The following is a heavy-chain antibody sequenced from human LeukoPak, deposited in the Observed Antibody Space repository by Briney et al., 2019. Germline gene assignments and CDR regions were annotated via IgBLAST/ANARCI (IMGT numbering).Heavy chain of an antibody. V-gene: IGHV3-21*01. Sequence: GGSLRLSCAASGFTFSTYSMNWVRQAPHKGLEWVSSISRSSGSIYYADSVKGRFTISRDNAKNSLYLQMNSLRAEDTAVYYCARSGSLPTNDAFDIWGQGTMVTVSS. CDR3: ARSGSLPTNDAFDI. CDR2: ISRSSGSI. J-gene: IGHJ3*02. CDR1: GFTFSTYS. D-gene: IGHD1-26*01.